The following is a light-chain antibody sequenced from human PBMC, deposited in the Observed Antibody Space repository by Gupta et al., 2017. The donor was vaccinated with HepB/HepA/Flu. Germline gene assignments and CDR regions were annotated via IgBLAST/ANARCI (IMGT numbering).Light chain of an antibody. CDR1: SSDVGGYNY. V-gene: IGLV2-11*01. CDR3: CSDAGSDTYV. CDR2: DVS. Sequence: SALTQPRSVSGSPGQSVTISCTGTSSDVGGYNYVSWYQQHPGTAHKLMIYDVSKRPAGVPGRFSGTKSGNTASLTISGPKEEEEADYYGCSDAGSDTYVFGTGTKVTVL. J-gene: IGLJ1*01.